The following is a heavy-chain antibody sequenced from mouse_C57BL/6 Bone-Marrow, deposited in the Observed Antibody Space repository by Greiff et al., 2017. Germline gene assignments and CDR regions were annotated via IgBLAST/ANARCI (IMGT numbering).Heavy chain of an antibody. CDR3: ARPQVRRAMDY. CDR2: ILPGSGST. CDR1: GYTFSSYW. V-gene: IGHV1-9*01. D-gene: IGHD2-14*01. Sequence: VQLQQSGAELMKPGASVKISCKATGYTFSSYWIEWVKQRPGHGLEWIGEILPGSGSTNYNEKFKGKATFTADTSSNTAYMQISSLTSEDSAVYYCARPQVRRAMDYWGQGTSVTVSS. J-gene: IGHJ4*01.